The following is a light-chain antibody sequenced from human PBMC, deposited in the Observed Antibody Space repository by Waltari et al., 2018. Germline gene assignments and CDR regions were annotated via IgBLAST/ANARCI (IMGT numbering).Light chain of an antibody. J-gene: IGKJ4*01. CDR2: AAS. CDR1: QRVSRTF. V-gene: IGKV3-20*01. CDR3: QQYSTSPLT. Sequence: EIVLTQSPGTLSLSPGERATLSCTASQRVSRTFLTWYQQKPGPAARLLIYAASDGARGIRDMFSGSGSETDFTLTISRLEPEDFAVYYCQQYSTSPLTFGGGTKVEIK.